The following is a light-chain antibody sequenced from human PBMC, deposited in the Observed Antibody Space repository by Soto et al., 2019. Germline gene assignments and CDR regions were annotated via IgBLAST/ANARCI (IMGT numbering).Light chain of an antibody. CDR1: QNVGTN. CDR3: QQYNNWGLS. J-gene: IGKJ4*01. V-gene: IGKV3D-15*02. Sequence: IVMMQSPATLSVSPGERVTLSCRASQNVGTNLAWYQQKPGQAPRLLIYGSSTRATGIPATFSGSGSGTEFTLTISSLQSEESAVYYCQQYNNWGLSFGGGTKVEIK. CDR2: GSS.